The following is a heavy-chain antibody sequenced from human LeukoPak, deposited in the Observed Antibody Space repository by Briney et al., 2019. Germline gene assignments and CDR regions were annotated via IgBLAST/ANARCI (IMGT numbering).Heavy chain of an antibody. V-gene: IGHV3-20*04. Sequence: GGSLRLSCAASGFTFDDYGMSWVRQAPGKGLEWVSGINWNGGSTGYADSVKGRFTISRDNAKNSLYLQMNSLRAEDTALYYCARDNWRGYGAVLDYYYMDVWGKGTTVTVSS. J-gene: IGHJ6*03. D-gene: IGHD5-12*01. CDR2: INWNGGST. CDR3: ARDNWRGYGAVLDYYYMDV. CDR1: GFTFDDYG.